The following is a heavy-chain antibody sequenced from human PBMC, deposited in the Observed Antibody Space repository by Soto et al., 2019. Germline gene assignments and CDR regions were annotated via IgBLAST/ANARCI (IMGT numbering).Heavy chain of an antibody. V-gene: IGHV4-30-4*01. J-gene: IGHJ4*02. CDR2: IYNSGNT. Sequence: QVQLQESGPGLVKPSQTLSLTCTVSGGSINGGGYFWSWIRQTPGKGLEWIGHIYNSGNTYTNPFLNSRATISGDTSPNQFSLNLKSVTAADTAVYYCARGPSADKVDYWGQGTLVTVSS. D-gene: IGHD3-3*01. CDR3: ARGPSADKVDY. CDR1: GGSINGGGYF.